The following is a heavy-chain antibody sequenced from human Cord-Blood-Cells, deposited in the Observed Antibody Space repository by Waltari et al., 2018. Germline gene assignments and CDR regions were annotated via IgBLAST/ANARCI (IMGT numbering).Heavy chain of an antibody. V-gene: IGHV4-34*01. Sequence: QVQLQQWGAGLLNPSETLSLTCAVYGGSFSGYYWSWIRQPPGKGLEWIGEINHSGSTNYNPSLRSRVTISVDTSKNQFSLKLSSVTAADTAVYYCARGIRKEYSSSWYYFDYWGQGTLVTVSS. CDR1: GGSFSGYY. J-gene: IGHJ4*02. CDR2: INHSGST. D-gene: IGHD6-13*01. CDR3: ARGIRKEYSSSWYYFDY.